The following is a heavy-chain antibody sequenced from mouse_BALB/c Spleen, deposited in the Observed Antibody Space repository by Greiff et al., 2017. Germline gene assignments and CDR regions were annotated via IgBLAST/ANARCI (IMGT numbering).Heavy chain of an antibody. CDR3: AREDGAY. D-gene: IGHD2-3*01. J-gene: IGHJ3*01. V-gene: IGHV1-87*01. Sequence: VQLVESGAELARPGASVKLSCKASGYTFTSYWMQWVKQRPGQGLEWIGAIYPGDGDTRYTQKFKGKATLTADKSSSTAYMQLSSLASEDSAVYYCAREDGAYWGQGTLVTVSA. CDR2: IYPGDGDT. CDR1: GYTFTSYW.